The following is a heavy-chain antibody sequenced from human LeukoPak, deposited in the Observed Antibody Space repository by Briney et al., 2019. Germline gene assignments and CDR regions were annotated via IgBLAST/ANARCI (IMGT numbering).Heavy chain of an antibody. Sequence: SETLSLTCTVSGGSISSGGYYWSWIRQPPGKGLEWIGYIYYSGSTYYNPSLKSRVTISVDTSKNQFSLKLSSVTAADTAVYYCARGYCSGGSCYSDWFDPWGQGTLVTVSS. D-gene: IGHD2-15*01. CDR3: ARGYCSGGSCYSDWFDP. CDR1: GGSISSGGYY. V-gene: IGHV4-30-4*01. J-gene: IGHJ5*02. CDR2: IYYSGST.